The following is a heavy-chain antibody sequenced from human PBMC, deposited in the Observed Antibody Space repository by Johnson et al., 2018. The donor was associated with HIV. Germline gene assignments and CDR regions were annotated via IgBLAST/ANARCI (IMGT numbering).Heavy chain of an antibody. CDR1: GFTVSDNY. V-gene: IGHV3-30*18. CDR2: ISFDGSNK. CDR3: ANLQSSDFPYAFDV. J-gene: IGHJ3*01. Sequence: QVQLVESGGGLIPPGGSLRLSCVASGFTVSDNYMSWVRQAPGQGLEWVALISFDGSNKYYADSVKGRFTISRDNSKNTVYLQMSSLRAEDTAVYYCANLQSSDFPYAFDVWGQGTMVTVSS. D-gene: IGHD4-11*01.